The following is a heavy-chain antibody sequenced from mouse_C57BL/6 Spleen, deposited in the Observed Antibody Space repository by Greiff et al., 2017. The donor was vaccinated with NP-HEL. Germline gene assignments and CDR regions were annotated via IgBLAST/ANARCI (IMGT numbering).Heavy chain of an antibody. CDR3: VRQGGKGYYYAMYY. Sequence: EVKLVESGGGLVQPKGSLKLSCAASGFSFNTYAMNWVRQAPGKGLEWVARIRSKSNNYATYYADSVKDRFTISRDDSESMLYLQMNNLKTEDTAMYYCVRQGGKGYYYAMYYWGQGTSVTVSS. D-gene: IGHD1-1*02. CDR1: GFSFNTYA. CDR2: IRSKSNNYAT. V-gene: IGHV10-1*01. J-gene: IGHJ4*01.